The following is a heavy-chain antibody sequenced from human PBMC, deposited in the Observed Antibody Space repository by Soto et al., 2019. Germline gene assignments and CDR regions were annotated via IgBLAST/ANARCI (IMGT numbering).Heavy chain of an antibody. CDR2: IYATGTT. J-gene: IGHJ5*02. CDR1: GASISGFY. D-gene: IGHD1-1*01. CDR3: VRDGTKTLRDWFDP. Sequence: PSETLSLTCTVSGASISGFYWSWIRKSAGKGLEWIGRIYATGTTDYNPSPKSRVMMSVDTPKKQFSLKLRSVTAADTAVYYCVRDGTKTLRDWFDPWGQGISVTVSS. V-gene: IGHV4-4*07.